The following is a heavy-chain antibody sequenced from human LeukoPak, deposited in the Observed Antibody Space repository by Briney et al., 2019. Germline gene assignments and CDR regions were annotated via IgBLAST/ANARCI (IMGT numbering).Heavy chain of an antibody. V-gene: IGHV1-69*01. CDR3: ARLSVTTHLGYYFDY. J-gene: IGHJ4*02. CDR2: IIPIFGTA. D-gene: IGHD4-17*01. CDR1: GGTFSSYA. Sequence: GASVKVSCKASGGTFSSYAVSWVRQAPGQGLEWMGGIIPIFGTANYAQKFQGRVTITADESTSTAYMELSSLRSEDTAVYYCARLSVTTHLGYYFDYWGQGTLVTVSS.